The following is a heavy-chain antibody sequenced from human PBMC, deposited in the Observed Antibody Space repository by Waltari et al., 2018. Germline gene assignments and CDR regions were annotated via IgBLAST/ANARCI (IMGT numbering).Heavy chain of an antibody. CDR1: GGSISSGSYY. V-gene: IGHV4-61*02. Sequence: QVQLQESGPGLVKPSQTLSLTCTVSGGSISSGSYYWSWIRQPAGKGLEWIGRIYTSGSTNYKPSRKSRGTISVDTAQNQFSLSLSSVTAADTAVDYGARDQGRGVVANDAFDIWGQGTMVTVSS. CDR2: IYTSGST. D-gene: IGHD2-15*01. CDR3: ARDQGRGVVANDAFDI. J-gene: IGHJ3*02.